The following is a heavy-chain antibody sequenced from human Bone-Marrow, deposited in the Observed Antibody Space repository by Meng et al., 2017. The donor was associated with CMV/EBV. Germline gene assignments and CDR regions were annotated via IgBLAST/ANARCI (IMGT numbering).Heavy chain of an antibody. J-gene: IGHJ4*02. CDR1: GGSISSSSYY. Sequence: QLHLQRPGPGLVKPSETLSPTCTGSGGSISSSSYYWGWIRQPPGKGLEWIGSIYYSGSTYYNPSLKSRVTISVDTSKNQFSLKLSSVTAADTAVYYCASTGVVLRYFDLFDYWGQGTLVTVSS. V-gene: IGHV4-39*07. CDR2: IYYSGST. CDR3: ASTGVVLRYFDLFDY. D-gene: IGHD3-9*01.